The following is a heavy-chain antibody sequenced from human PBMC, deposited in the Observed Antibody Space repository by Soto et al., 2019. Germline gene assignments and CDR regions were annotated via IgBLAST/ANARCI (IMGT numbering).Heavy chain of an antibody. Sequence: GGSLRLSCAASGFTFSSYAMSWVRQAPGKGLEWVSAISGSGGSTYYADSVKGRFTISRDNSKNTLYLQMNSLRAEDTAVYYCAKTYYDYIWESYPENWFDPWGQRTLVTVSS. J-gene: IGHJ5*01. CDR2: ISGSGGST. V-gene: IGHV3-23*01. CDR3: AKTYYDYIWESYPENWFDP. D-gene: IGHD3-16*01. CDR1: GFTFSSYA.